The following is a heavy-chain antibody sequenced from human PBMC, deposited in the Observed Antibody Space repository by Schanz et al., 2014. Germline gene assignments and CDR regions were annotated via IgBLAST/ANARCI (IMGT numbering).Heavy chain of an antibody. CDR1: GFTFSSYA. CDR2: IATSSSTR. CDR3: ASGVHVSSLQKGLQF. V-gene: IGHV3-48*01. Sequence: EVQLLESGGGLVQPGGSLRLSCAASGFTFSSYAMSWVRQAPGKGLEWVLYIATSSSTRHYADSVKGRVTISRDNAKNSVSLQMRRLRVEDTAVYYCASGVHVSSLQKGLQFWGRGTLVIVSS. D-gene: IGHD3-10*01. J-gene: IGHJ1*01.